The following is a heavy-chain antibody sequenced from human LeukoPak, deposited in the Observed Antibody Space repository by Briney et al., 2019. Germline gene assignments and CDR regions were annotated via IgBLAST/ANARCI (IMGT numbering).Heavy chain of an antibody. CDR2: INTDGSST. CDR3: ARVVRGLYDAFDI. V-gene: IGHV3-74*01. CDR1: GFTFSSYW. D-gene: IGHD3-10*01. J-gene: IGHJ3*02. Sequence: GGSLRLSCAASGFTFSSYWMHWVRHAPGKGLVWVSRINTDGSSTNYADSVKGRFTISRDNAKNTLYLQMNSLRAEDTAVYFCARVVRGLYDAFDIWGQGTMVIVSS.